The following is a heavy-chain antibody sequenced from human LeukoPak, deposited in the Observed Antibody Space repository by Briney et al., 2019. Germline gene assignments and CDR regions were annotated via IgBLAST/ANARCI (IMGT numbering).Heavy chain of an antibody. CDR3: ARDLESSSSYYYYYYGMEV. Sequence: GRSLRLSCAASGFTFSSYAMHWVRQAPDKGLEWVAVISYDGSNKYYADSVKGRFTISRDNSKNTLYLQMNSLRAEDTAVYYCARDLESSSSYYYYYYGMEVWGQGTTVTVSS. CDR2: ISYDGSNK. D-gene: IGHD6-6*01. CDR1: GFTFSSYA. J-gene: IGHJ6*02. V-gene: IGHV3-30-3*01.